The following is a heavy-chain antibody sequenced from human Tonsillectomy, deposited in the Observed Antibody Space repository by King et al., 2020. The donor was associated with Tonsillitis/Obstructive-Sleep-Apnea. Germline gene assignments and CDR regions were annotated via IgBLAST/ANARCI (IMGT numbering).Heavy chain of an antibody. D-gene: IGHD3-3*01. Sequence: QVQLQQWGAGLLKPSETLSLTCAVYGGSFSGCYWSWIRQAPGKGLEWIGEINQSGSTNYNPSLKTRVTISVDTSKNQLSLKLSTVTAADTAVYYCARDEWPQGFDPWGQGTLVTVSS. J-gene: IGHJ5*02. CDR3: ARDEWPQGFDP. V-gene: IGHV4-34*01. CDR1: GGSFSGCY. CDR2: INQSGST.